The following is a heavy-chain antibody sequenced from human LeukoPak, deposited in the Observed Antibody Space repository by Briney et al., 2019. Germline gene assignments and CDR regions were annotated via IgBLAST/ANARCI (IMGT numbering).Heavy chain of an antibody. CDR3: ARAGDITPTDV. D-gene: IGHD2-15*01. J-gene: IGHJ6*02. CDR1: GFTFSSFG. V-gene: IGHV3-33*01. CDR2: IWYDGSNK. Sequence: GGSLRLSCAASGFTFSSFGMHWVRQAPGKGLEWVAVIWYDGSNKYYADPVKGRFTISRDNSKNTLYLQMNSLRAEDTAVYYCARAGDITPTDVWGQGTTVTVSS.